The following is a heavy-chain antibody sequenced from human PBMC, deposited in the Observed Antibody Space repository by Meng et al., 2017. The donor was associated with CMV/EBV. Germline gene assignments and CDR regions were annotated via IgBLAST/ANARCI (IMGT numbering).Heavy chain of an antibody. D-gene: IGHD2/OR15-2a*01. CDR3: ARVSGGAYGMDV. Sequence: ASVKVSCKASGYTFTSYGISWVRQATGQGLEWMGWMNPNSGNTGYAQKFQGRVTMTRNTSISTAYMELSSLRSEDTAVYYCARVSGGAYGMDVWGQGTTVTVSS. CDR1: GYTFTSYG. V-gene: IGHV1-8*02. CDR2: MNPNSGNT. J-gene: IGHJ6*02.